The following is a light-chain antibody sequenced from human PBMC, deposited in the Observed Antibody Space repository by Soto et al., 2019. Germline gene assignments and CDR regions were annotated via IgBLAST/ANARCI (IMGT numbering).Light chain of an antibody. CDR1: QSLLHRNGYTY. V-gene: IGKV2-28*01. CDR2: LGS. Sequence: DLVMTQSPLSLPVTPGEPASITCRSSQSLLHRNGYTYLDWYLQKPGQSPQLLIYLGSSRASGVPDRFSGSGSGTDFTLKISRVEAEDVGVYYCMQALQTPWTFGQGTKVEIK. CDR3: MQALQTPWT. J-gene: IGKJ1*01.